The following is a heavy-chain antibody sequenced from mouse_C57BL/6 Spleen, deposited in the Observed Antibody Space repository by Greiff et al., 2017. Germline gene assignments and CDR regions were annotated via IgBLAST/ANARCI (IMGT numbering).Heavy chain of an antibody. D-gene: IGHD1-1*01. J-gene: IGHJ2*01. Sequence: VQLQQSGAELAKPGASVKLSCKASGYTFTSYWMPWVKQRPGQGLEWIGYINPSSGYPKYNQKFKDKATLTADKSSSTAYMQRSSRTYEDSAVYYCARDGSPYFDYWGQGTTLTVSS. V-gene: IGHV1-7*01. CDR1: GYTFTSYW. CDR2: INPSSGYP. CDR3: ARDGSPYFDY.